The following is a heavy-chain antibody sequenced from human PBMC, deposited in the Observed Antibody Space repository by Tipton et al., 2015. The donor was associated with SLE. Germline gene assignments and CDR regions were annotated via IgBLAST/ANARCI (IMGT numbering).Heavy chain of an antibody. Sequence: SLRLSCAASGFTFDDYAMHWVRQTPGKGLEWVSGISWDSGIIAYADSVKGRFTISRDNAKNSLYLQMNSLRAEDMASYYCAKGALFTMVQGVIGYFDYWGQGTLVTVSS. CDR3: AKGALFTMVQGVIGYFDY. D-gene: IGHD3-10*01. CDR1: GFTFDDYA. V-gene: IGHV3-9*03. J-gene: IGHJ4*02. CDR2: ISWDSGII.